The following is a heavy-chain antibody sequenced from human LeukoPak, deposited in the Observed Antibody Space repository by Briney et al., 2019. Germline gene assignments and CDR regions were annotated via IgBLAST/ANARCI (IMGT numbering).Heavy chain of an antibody. CDR2: INSDGSNI. CDR1: GFTFSSYW. J-gene: IGHJ4*01. Sequence: GGSLRLSCAASGFTFSSYWMHWVRQSPEKGLMWVSRINSDGSNIAYADSVKGRFTTSRDYAKNTLYLQMNSLRAEDTAVYYCARDLELVYYNSTAYDYWGHGTLVTVSS. D-gene: IGHD3-22*01. V-gene: IGHV3-74*01. CDR3: ARDLELVYYNSTAYDY.